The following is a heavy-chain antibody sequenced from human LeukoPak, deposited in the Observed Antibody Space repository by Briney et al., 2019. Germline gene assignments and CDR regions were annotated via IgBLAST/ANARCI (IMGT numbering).Heavy chain of an antibody. CDR3: ARLHCSGGSCYFGFPLYYFDY. Sequence: SETLSLTCTVSGGSISSSSYYWGWIRQPPGKGLEWIGSIYYSGSTYYNPSLKSRVTISVDTSKNQFSLKLSSVTAADTAVYYCARLHCSGGSCYFGFPLYYFDYWGQGTLVTVSS. V-gene: IGHV4-39*01. CDR2: IYYSGST. J-gene: IGHJ4*02. CDR1: GGSISSSSYY. D-gene: IGHD2-15*01.